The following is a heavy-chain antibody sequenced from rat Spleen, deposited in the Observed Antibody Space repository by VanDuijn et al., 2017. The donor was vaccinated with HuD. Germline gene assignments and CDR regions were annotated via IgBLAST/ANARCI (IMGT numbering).Heavy chain of an antibody. J-gene: IGHJ2*01. D-gene: IGHD1-1*01. Sequence: EVQLVESGGGLVQPGRSLKLSCAASGFTFSNYGMAWVRQAPTKGLEWVATISYDGSSTYYRDSVKGRFTISRDNAKSTLYLQMDSLRSEETATYYCARHYYYSGDHFDYWGQGVMVTVSS. CDR3: ARHYYYSGDHFDY. CDR1: GFTFSNYG. V-gene: IGHV5-29*01. CDR2: ISYDGSST.